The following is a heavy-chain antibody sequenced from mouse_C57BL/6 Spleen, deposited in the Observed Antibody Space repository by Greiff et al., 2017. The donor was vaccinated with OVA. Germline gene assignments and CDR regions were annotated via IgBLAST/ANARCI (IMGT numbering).Heavy chain of an antibody. CDR3: ALGGNYAAWFAY. CDR1: GYTFTSYW. CDR2: IHPSDSDT. J-gene: IGHJ3*01. D-gene: IGHD2-1*01. Sequence: QVQLQQPGAELVKPGASVKVSRKASGYTFTSYWMHWVKQRPGQGLEWIGMIHPSDSDTNYNQKFKGKATLTVDKSSSTAYMQLSSLTSEDSAVYYCALGGNYAAWFAYWGQGTLVTVSA. V-gene: IGHV1-74*01.